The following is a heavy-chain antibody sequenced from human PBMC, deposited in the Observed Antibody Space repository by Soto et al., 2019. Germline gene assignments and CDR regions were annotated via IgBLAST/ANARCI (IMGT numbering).Heavy chain of an antibody. CDR2: INPILSMS. D-gene: IGHD3-10*01. J-gene: IGHJ4*02. V-gene: IGHV1-69*02. CDR3: ATSYGSGYRAFDS. CDR1: GDTFKYCT. Sequence: SVKVSCEACGDTFKYCTMNWVRQAPGLGLEWVGRINPILSMSNYAQKFQGRVTMTADKSTNTAYMELRSLRSEDTAMYFCATSYGSGYRAFDSWGQGALVTVSS.